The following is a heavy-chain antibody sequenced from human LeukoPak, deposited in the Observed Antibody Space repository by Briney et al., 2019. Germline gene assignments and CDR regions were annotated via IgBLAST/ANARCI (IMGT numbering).Heavy chain of an antibody. V-gene: IGHV5-51*01. J-gene: IGHJ3*02. CDR2: IYPSDSET. CDR3: TRFHHSDGRWDAFDI. CDR1: GYSFTNYW. Sequence: GESLKISCKGSGYSFTNYWIGWVRQMPGKGLEWMGIIYPSDSETRYNPSFQGQVTISVDQSISTTYLQWTSLRASDTAVYYCTRFHHSDGRWDAFDIWGQGTMVTVSS. D-gene: IGHD1-14*01.